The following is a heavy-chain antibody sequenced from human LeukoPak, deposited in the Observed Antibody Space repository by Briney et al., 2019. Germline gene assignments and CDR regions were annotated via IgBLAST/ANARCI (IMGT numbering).Heavy chain of an antibody. CDR2: ISDIGSI. D-gene: IGHD2-21*01. CDR3: AGHHPRDTVDF. Sequence: SETLSLTCTVSGGSISSYYWSWIRQPPGKGLEWIAYISDIGSINYNPSLKGRVTISLDTSKNQFSLKLSSVAAADTAVYYCAGHHPRDTVDFWGQGTLVTVSS. J-gene: IGHJ4*02. CDR1: GGSISSYY. V-gene: IGHV4-59*08.